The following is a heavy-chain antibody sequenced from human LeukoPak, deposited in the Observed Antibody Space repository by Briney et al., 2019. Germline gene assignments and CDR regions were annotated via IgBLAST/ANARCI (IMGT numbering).Heavy chain of an antibody. V-gene: IGHV4-34*01. D-gene: IGHD6-19*01. CDR1: GGSFSGYY. CDR2: INHSGST. CDR3: ARSSYSSGWYRPHGRTSKYNWFDP. Sequence: PSETLSLTCAVYGGSFSGYYWSWIRQPPGKGLEWIGEINHSGSTNYNPSLKSRVTISLDTSKNQFSLKLSSVTAADTAVYYCARSSYSSGWYRPHGRTSKYNWFDPWGQGTLVTVSS. J-gene: IGHJ5*02.